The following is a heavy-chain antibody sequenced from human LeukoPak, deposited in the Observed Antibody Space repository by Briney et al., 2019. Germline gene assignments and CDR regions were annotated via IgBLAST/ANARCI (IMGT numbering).Heavy chain of an antibody. CDR2: ISAYNGNT. CDR1: GYTFTRHY. CDR3: ARDYTMGYYYDSSGPPATYYYYYMDV. Sequence: ASVKVSCKASGYTFTRHYMHWVRQAPGQGLEWMGWISAYNGNTNYAQKLQGRVTMTTDTSTSTAYMELRSLRSDDTAVYYCARDYTMGYYYDSSGPPATYYYYYMDVWGKGTTVTVSS. D-gene: IGHD3-22*01. J-gene: IGHJ6*03. V-gene: IGHV1-18*04.